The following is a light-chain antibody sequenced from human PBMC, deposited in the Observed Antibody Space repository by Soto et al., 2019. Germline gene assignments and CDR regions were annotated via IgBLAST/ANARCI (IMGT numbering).Light chain of an antibody. CDR2: EVS. J-gene: IGLJ1*01. Sequence: QSALTQPASVSGSPGQSITISCTGTSSDVGGYNYVSWYQQHPGKAPKLMIYEVSNRPSGVSNRFSGSKSGNTASLTISGLQAEDEADYYFSSYTSGSALVYVFGTGTKLTVL. CDR1: SSDVGGYNY. V-gene: IGLV2-14*01. CDR3: SSYTSGSALVYV.